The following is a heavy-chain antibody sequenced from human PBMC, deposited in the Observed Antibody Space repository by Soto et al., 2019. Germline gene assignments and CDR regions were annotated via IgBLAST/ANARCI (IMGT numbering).Heavy chain of an antibody. V-gene: IGHV4-61*01. D-gene: IGHD3-3*01. J-gene: IGHJ6*02. CDR2: IYYSGST. Sequence: PSETLSLTCTVSGGSVSGGSYYWSWIRQPPGKGLEWIGYIYYSGSTNYNPSLKSRVTISVDTSKNQFSLKLSSVTAADTAVYYCARDFWSGYGVAGRVYGMDVWGQGTTVTVSS. CDR1: GGSVSGGSYY. CDR3: ARDFWSGYGVAGRVYGMDV.